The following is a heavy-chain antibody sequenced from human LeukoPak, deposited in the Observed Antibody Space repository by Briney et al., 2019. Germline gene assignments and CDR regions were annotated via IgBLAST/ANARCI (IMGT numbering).Heavy chain of an antibody. CDR3: ARARIDSGYDLLGYYYYGMDV. CDR2: TYYRSKWYS. V-gene: IGHV6-1*01. J-gene: IGHJ6*02. D-gene: IGHD5-12*01. CDR1: GDSVFSNSAA. Sequence: SQTLSLTCAISGDSVFSNSAAWNWIRQSPSRGLEWLGRTYYRSKWYSDYAVSVKGRITINPDTSKNQFSLQLKSVTPEDTAVYYCARARIDSGYDLLGYYYYGMDVWGQGTTVTVS.